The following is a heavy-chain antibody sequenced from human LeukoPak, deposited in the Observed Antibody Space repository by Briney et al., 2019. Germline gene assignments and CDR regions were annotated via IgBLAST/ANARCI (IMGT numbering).Heavy chain of an antibody. D-gene: IGHD4-23*01. J-gene: IGHJ4*02. V-gene: IGHV3-53*01. CDR3: ARDGQDYGGNAVDY. CDR2: IYSGGST. Sequence: GGSLRLSCAVSGFTASSNYMSWVRQAPGKGLEWVSVIYSGGSTYYADSVKGRFTISRDNSKNTLYLQMKSLRAEDTAVYYCARDGQDYGGNAVDYWGQGTLVTVSS. CDR1: GFTASSNY.